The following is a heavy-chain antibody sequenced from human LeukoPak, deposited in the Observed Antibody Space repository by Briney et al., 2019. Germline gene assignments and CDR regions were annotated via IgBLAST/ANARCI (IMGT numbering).Heavy chain of an antibody. Sequence: GGSLRLSCAASGFTVSSNYMSWVRQAPGKGLEWVSVIYSDSSTYYADSVKGRFTISRDNSKNTLYLQMNSLRAEDTAVYYCARFSPRAMGNYLDFWGQGTLVTVSS. CDR3: ARFSPRAMGNYLDF. D-gene: IGHD7-27*01. CDR2: IYSDSST. CDR1: GFTVSSNY. J-gene: IGHJ4*02. V-gene: IGHV3-53*01.